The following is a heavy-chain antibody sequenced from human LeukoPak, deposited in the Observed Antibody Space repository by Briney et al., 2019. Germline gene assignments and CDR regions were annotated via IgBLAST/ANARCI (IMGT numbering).Heavy chain of an antibody. CDR1: GGSISSSSYY. CDR2: IYISGST. J-gene: IGHJ2*01. CDR3: GRETRDASGYSLDL. D-gene: IGHD3-3*01. V-gene: IGHV4-61*05. Sequence: PSETLSLTCTVSGGSISSSSYYWGWIRQPPGKGLEWIGYIYISGSTNYNPSLQSRVTISLDASKSQFSLRLNSVTAADTAVYYCGRETRDASGYSLDLWGRGTLVTVSS.